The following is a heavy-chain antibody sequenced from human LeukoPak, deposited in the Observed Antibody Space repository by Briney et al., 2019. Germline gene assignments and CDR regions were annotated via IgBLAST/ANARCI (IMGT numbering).Heavy chain of an antibody. D-gene: IGHD2-2*01. CDR3: ARRSQCNWTTCSKGGGFDI. J-gene: IGHJ3*02. Sequence: SETLSLTCNVSGGSISNYFWSWIRQPPGGGLEWIGYISYLGSSNYDPSLKGRVTFSVDTSKNQISLRMISVTASDTAVYYCARRSQCNWTTCSKGGGFDIWGQGTMVIVSS. CDR2: ISYLGSS. V-gene: IGHV4-59*01. CDR1: GGSISNYF.